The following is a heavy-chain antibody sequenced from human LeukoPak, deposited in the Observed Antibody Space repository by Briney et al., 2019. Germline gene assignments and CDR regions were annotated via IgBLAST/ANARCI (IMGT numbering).Heavy chain of an antibody. D-gene: IGHD5-18*01. CDR1: GSTFSSDG. CDR3: AKGRSYRGGYYYFDY. V-gene: IGHV3-23*01. Sequence: GGSLRLSCAAFGSTFSSDGMGWVRRSPGKGLEWVGVISGRGDSAYYADSVKGRFTISRDNSKNTLYLHMNSLRAEDTAVYSCAKGRSYRGGYYYFDYWGQGTLVTVSS. J-gene: IGHJ4*02. CDR2: ISGRGDSA.